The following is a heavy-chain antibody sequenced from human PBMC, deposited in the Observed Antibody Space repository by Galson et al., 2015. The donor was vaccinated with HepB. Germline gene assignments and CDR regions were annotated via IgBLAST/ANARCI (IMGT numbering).Heavy chain of an antibody. CDR3: ARTYDYVWGSRDFDY. D-gene: IGHD3-16*01. CDR1: GYTFTGYY. V-gene: IGHV1-2*02. CDR2: INPNSGGT. Sequence: SVKVSCKASGYTFTGYYMHWVRQAPGQGLEWMGWINPNSGGTNYAQKFQGRVTMTRDTSISTAYMELSRLRSDDTAVYYCARTYDYVWGSRDFDYWGQGTLVTVSS. J-gene: IGHJ4*02.